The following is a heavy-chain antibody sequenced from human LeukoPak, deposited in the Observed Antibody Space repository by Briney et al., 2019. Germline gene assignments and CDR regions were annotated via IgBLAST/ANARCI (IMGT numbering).Heavy chain of an antibody. CDR3: ATLPSLWELRQYYFDY. D-gene: IGHD1-26*01. CDR2: INPNSGGT. CDR1: GYTFTGYY. V-gene: IGHV1-2*02. J-gene: IGHJ4*02. Sequence: ASVKVSCKASGYTFTGYYMHWVRQAPGQGLEWMGWINPNSGGTNYAQKFQGRVTMTRDTSISTAYMELSSLRSEDTAVYYCATLPSLWELRQYYFDYWGQGTLVTVSS.